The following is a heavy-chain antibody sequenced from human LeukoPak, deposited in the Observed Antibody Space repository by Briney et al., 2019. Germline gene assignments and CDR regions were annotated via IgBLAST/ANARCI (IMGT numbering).Heavy chain of an antibody. J-gene: IGHJ6*02. CDR2: INPSGGST. D-gene: IGHD3-9*01. V-gene: IGHV1-46*01. CDR3: ARGGSTGYSLYYYYYGMDV. Sequence: ASVKVSCKASGYTFTSYAMNWVRQAPGQGLEWMGIINPSGGSTSYAQKFQGRVTMTRDTSTSTVYMELSSLRSEDTAVYYCARGGSTGYSLYYYYYGMDVWGQGTTVTVSS. CDR1: GYTFTSYA.